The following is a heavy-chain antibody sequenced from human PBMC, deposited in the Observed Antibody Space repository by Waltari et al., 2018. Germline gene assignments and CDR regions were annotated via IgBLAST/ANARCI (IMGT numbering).Heavy chain of an antibody. D-gene: IGHD3-22*01. CDR1: GGTFSSYA. V-gene: IGHV1-69*12. J-gene: IGHJ4*02. Sequence: QVQLVQSGAEVKKPGSSVKVSCKASGGTFSSYAISWVRQAPGQGLEWMGGIIPIFGTANYAQKFQGRVTITADESTSTAYMELSSLRSEDTAVYYCASRYYDSSDLSFWAWDYWGQGTLVTVSS. CDR3: ASRYYDSSDLSFWAWDY. CDR2: IIPIFGTA.